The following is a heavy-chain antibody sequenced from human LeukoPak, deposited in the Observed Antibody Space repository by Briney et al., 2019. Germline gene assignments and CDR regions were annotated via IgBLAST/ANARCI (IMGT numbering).Heavy chain of an antibody. J-gene: IGHJ4*02. CDR1: GFTFSSYA. D-gene: IGHD3-22*01. Sequence: GGSLRLSCAASGFTFSSYAMSWVRQAPGKGLEWVSAISGSGGSTYYADSVKGRFTISRDNSKNTLYLQMNSLRAEDTAVYYCAKVPNPHYYDSSGYPFDYWGQGTLVTVSS. V-gene: IGHV3-23*01. CDR3: AKVPNPHYYDSSGYPFDY. CDR2: ISGSGGST.